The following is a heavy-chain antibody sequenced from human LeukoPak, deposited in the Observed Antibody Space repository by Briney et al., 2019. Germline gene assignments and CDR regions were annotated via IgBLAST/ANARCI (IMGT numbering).Heavy chain of an antibody. CDR1: GGSFSGYY. CDR3: ARCRIQLWLRWPENYYYYGMDV. CDR2: INHSGST. Sequence: SETLSLTCAVYGGSFSGYYWSWIRQPPGKGLEWIGEINHSGSTNYNPSLKSRVTISVDTSKNQFSLKLSSVTAADTAVYYCARCRIQLWLRWPENYYYYGMDVWGRGTTVTVSS. V-gene: IGHV4-34*01. J-gene: IGHJ6*02. D-gene: IGHD5-18*01.